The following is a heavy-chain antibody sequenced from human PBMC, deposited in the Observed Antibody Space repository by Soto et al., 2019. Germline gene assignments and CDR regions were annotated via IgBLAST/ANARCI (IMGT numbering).Heavy chain of an antibody. J-gene: IGHJ6*02. CDR3: ARTVAGPTYGMDV. D-gene: IGHD6-19*01. Sequence: VQLQESGPGLVKPSETLSLTCTVSGGPISSYYWTWIRQSPGKGLEWIGYIYYSGSTNYNPSLKSRVTISVDTSKNQFSLKLSSVTAADTAVYYCARTVAGPTYGMDVWGQGTTVTVS. CDR1: GGPISSYY. V-gene: IGHV4-59*01. CDR2: IYYSGST.